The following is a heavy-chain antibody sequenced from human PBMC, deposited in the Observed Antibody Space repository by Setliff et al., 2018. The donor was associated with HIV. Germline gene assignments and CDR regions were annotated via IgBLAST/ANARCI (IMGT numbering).Heavy chain of an antibody. CDR2: MNPNSGNT. Sequence: ASVKVSCKASEYTFTSYNINWVRQATGQGLEWMGWMNPNSGNTGYAQKFLGRVTMTRNTSISTAYMELRSLRSEDTAVYFCARVTPYCGGDCFDAFDIWGQGTMVTVSS. CDR3: ARVTPYCGGDCFDAFDI. CDR1: EYTFTSYN. D-gene: IGHD2-21*02. V-gene: IGHV1-8*02. J-gene: IGHJ3*02.